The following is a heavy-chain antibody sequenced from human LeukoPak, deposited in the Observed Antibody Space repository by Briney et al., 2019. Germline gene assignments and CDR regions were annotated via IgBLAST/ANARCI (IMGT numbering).Heavy chain of an antibody. CDR2: ISSSSSYI. CDR3: ARDMGATFPYYYYYYMDV. J-gene: IGHJ6*03. Sequence: GGSLRLSCAASGFTFSSYSMNWVRQAPGKGLEWVSSISSSSSYIYYADSVKGRFTTSRDNAKNSLYLQMNSLRAEDTAVYYCARDMGATFPYYYYYYMDVWGEGTTVTVSS. D-gene: IGHD1-26*01. CDR1: GFTFSSYS. V-gene: IGHV3-21*01.